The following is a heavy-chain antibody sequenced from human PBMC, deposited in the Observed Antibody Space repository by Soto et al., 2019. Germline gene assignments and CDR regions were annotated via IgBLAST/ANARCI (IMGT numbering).Heavy chain of an antibody. CDR3: ARRIAAAGVSYYYYYGMDV. CDR1: GNSIASTW. Sequence: GESLKISCKGSGNSIASTWIGWVRQMPGKGLEWMGIIYVGDSDTRYSPSFQGQVTISADKSISTAYLQWSSLKASDTAMYYCARRIAAAGVSYYYYYGMDVWGQGTTVTVSS. V-gene: IGHV5-51*01. D-gene: IGHD6-13*01. CDR2: IYVGDSDT. J-gene: IGHJ6*02.